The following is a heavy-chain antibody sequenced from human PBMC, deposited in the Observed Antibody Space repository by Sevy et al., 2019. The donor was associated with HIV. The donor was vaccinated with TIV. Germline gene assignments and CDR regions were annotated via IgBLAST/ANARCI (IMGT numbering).Heavy chain of an antibody. D-gene: IGHD3-16*01. CDR1: GFTYS. V-gene: IGHV3-7*01. J-gene: IGHJ4*02. CDR2: IKGDGSDK. CDR3: AHETFGRFES. Sequence: GGSLRLSCVASGFTYSMNWVRQAPGKGLEWVANIKGDGSDKHYVDSVEGRFTISRDNAKNLLYLQMNSLRVEDTAVYYCAHETFGRFESWGQGTLVTVSS.